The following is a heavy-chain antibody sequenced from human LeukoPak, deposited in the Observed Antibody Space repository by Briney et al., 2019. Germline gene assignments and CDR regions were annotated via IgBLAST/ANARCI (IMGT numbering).Heavy chain of an antibody. V-gene: IGHV1-2*02. CDR3: ASVRGYCSGGSCYPDAFDI. J-gene: IGHJ3*02. CDR2: INPNSGGT. Sequence: ASVKVSCKASGYTFTSYYMHWVRQAPGQGLEWMGWINPNSGGTNYAQKFQGRVTMTRDTSISTAYMELSRLRSDDTAVYYCASVRGYCSGGSCYPDAFDIWGQGTMVTVSS. D-gene: IGHD2-15*01. CDR1: GYTFTSYY.